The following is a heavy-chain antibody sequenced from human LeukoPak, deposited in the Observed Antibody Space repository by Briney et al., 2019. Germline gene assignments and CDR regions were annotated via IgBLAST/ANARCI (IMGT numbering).Heavy chain of an antibody. CDR1: GGSFSGYY. D-gene: IGHD6-6*01. V-gene: IGHV4-34*01. J-gene: IGHJ6*02. Sequence: SETLSLTCAVYGGSFSGYYWSWIRQPPGKGLEWIGEINHSGSTNYNPSLKSRVTISVDTSKNQFSLKLSSVTAADTAVYYCAREAVPGHYYYGMDVWGQGTTVTVSS. CDR3: AREAVPGHYYYGMDV. CDR2: INHSGST.